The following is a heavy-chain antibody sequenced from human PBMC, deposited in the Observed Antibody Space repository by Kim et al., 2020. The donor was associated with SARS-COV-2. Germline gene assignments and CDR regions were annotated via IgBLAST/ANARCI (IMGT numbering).Heavy chain of an antibody. CDR2: ISGSGGST. CDR3: AKLGSGSYYMPSDFDY. V-gene: IGHV3-23*01. D-gene: IGHD3-10*01. Sequence: GGSLRLSCAASGFTFSSYAMSWVRQAPGKGLEWVSAISGSGGSTYYADSVKGRFTISRDNSKNTLYLQMNSLRAEDTAVYYCAKLGSGSYYMPSDFDYWGQGTLVTVSS. J-gene: IGHJ4*02. CDR1: GFTFSSYA.